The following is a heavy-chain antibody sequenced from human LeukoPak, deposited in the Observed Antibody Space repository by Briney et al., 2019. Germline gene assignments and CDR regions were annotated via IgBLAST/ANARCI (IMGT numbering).Heavy chain of an antibody. CDR1: GYTFTSYG. D-gene: IGHD3-16*01. CDR2: ISAYNGNT. CDR3: YYVWGSYGDYYYGMDV. V-gene: IGHV1-18*01. Sequence: ASVKVSCKASGYTFTSYGISWVRQAPGQGLEWMGWISAYNGNTNYAQKFQGRVTITADKSTSTAYMELSSLRSEDTAVYYCYYVWGSYGDYYYGMDVWGQGTTVTVSS. J-gene: IGHJ6*02.